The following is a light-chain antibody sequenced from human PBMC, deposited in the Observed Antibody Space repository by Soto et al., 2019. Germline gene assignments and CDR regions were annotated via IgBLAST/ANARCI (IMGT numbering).Light chain of an antibody. CDR1: QAISRH. Sequence: DIPLTQSPSLLSASVGDRVTITCRASQAISRHLAWYQQRPGTTPNLLISAASILESGVPSRFSGSGSGTEFTLTINSLQPDDFATYYCQQLNNYPLTFGGGTKVEIK. J-gene: IGKJ4*02. CDR2: AAS. V-gene: IGKV1-9*01. CDR3: QQLNNYPLT.